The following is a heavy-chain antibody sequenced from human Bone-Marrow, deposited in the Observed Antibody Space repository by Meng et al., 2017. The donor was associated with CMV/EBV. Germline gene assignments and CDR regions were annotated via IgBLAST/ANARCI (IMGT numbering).Heavy chain of an antibody. CDR1: GFTFSSYS. Sequence: GGSLRLSCAASGFTFSSYSMNWVRQAPGKGLEWVSYISSSSTIYYADSVKGRFTISRDNAKNSLYLQMNSLRAEDTAVYYCARGSRMDVWGQGTTVTVSS. J-gene: IGHJ6*02. CDR3: ARGSRMDV. CDR2: ISSSSTI. V-gene: IGHV3-48*04.